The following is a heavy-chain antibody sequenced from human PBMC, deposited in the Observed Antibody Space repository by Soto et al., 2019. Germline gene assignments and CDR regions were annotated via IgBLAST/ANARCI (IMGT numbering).Heavy chain of an antibody. CDR1: GFSLSTSGVG. CDR3: AHSPCSGGTCYLFDY. D-gene: IGHD2-15*01. J-gene: IGHJ4*02. V-gene: IGHV2-5*02. Sequence: ESGPTLVNPTQTLTPTCTISGFSLSTSGVGVGWIRQPPGKSLEWLALIYWDDVQRYSPSLKTRLTITKDTSRSQVVLTMTNMDPVDTATYYCAHSPCSGGTCYLFDYWGQGTLVTVSS. CDR2: IYWDDVQ.